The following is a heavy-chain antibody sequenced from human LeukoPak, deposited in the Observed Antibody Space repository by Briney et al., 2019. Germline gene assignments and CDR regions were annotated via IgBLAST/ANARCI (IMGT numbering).Heavy chain of an antibody. D-gene: IGHD2-2*01. CDR2: ISAYNGNT. J-gene: IGHJ5*02. Sequence: ASVKFSCKASGYTFTSYGISWVRQAPGQGLEWMGWISAYNGNTNYAQKLQGRVTMTTDTSTSTAYMELRSLRSDDTAVYYCARESDIVVVPAAMGAWFDPWGQGTLVTVSS. CDR1: GYTFTSYG. V-gene: IGHV1-18*01. CDR3: ARESDIVVVPAAMGAWFDP.